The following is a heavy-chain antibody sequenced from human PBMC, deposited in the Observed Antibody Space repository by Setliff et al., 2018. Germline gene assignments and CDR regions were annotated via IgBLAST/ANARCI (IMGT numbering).Heavy chain of an antibody. V-gene: IGHV3-7*01. CDR2: IKQDGSEK. D-gene: IGHD3-16*01. Sequence: PGGSLRLSCAASGFTFSRYWMSWVRQAPGKGLEWVANIKQDGSEKYYVDSMKGRFTISRDNAKNSLYLQMNSLRAEDTAVYYCARDGGEYWGQGTLVTVSS. J-gene: IGHJ4*02. CDR3: ARDGGEY. CDR1: GFTFSRYW.